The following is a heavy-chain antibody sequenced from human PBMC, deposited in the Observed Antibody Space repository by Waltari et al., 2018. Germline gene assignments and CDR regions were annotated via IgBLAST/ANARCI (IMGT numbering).Heavy chain of an antibody. CDR2: IYYSGST. V-gene: IGHV4-39*07. Sequence: QLQLQESGPGLVKPSETLSLPCTVSGGSISSSSYYWGWIRQPPGKGLEWIGSIYYSGSTYYNPSLKSRVTISVDTSKNQFSLKLSSVTAADTAVYYCARHGIAARPFDYWGQGTLVTVSS. J-gene: IGHJ4*02. CDR3: ARHGIAARPFDY. CDR1: GGSISSSSYY. D-gene: IGHD6-6*01.